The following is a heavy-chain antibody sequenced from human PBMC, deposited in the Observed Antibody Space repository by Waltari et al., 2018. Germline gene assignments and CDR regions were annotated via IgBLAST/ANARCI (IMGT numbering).Heavy chain of an antibody. Sequence: EVQLVESGGGLVTPGGSLRLSCAASGFNFNSYTMNWVRQAPGKGQEWVSSIGANGDYIYYADSVKGRFTTSRDNARNSLYLQMTSLRAEDTAVYFCASHFEDYYYYMDVWGKGTTVTVSS. V-gene: IGHV3-21*01. CDR2: IGANGDYI. CDR1: GFNFNSYT. CDR3: ASHFEDYYYYMDV. J-gene: IGHJ6*03.